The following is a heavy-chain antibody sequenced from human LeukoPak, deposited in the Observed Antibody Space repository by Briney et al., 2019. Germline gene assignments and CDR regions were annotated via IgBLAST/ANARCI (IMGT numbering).Heavy chain of an antibody. Sequence: KPSETLSLTCAVYGGSFSGYYWSWIRQSPGKGLEWIGEINHRGSTNYNPSLESRVTMSVDTSKSQFYLKVRSVTAADTAVYYCARVPKQLWLREKVGWFDPWGQGTLVTVSS. CDR1: GGSFSGYY. J-gene: IGHJ5*02. D-gene: IGHD5-18*01. CDR2: INHRGST. V-gene: IGHV4-34*01. CDR3: ARVPKQLWLREKVGWFDP.